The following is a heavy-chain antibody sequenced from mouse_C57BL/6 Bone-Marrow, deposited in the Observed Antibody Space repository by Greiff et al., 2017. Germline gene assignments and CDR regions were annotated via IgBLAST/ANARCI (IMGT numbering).Heavy chain of an antibody. CDR3: ARAGENPRWRYFDV. V-gene: IGHV14-3*01. Sequence: VQLQQSVAELVRPGASVKLSCTASGFNITNTYMHWVKQRPEQGLEWIGRIDPGNGNTKYAPKFQGKATITADTSSNTAYLQLSSLTTEDTAIYYGARAGENPRWRYFDVWGTGTTVTVSS. J-gene: IGHJ1*03. CDR1: GFNITNTY. CDR2: IDPGNGNT.